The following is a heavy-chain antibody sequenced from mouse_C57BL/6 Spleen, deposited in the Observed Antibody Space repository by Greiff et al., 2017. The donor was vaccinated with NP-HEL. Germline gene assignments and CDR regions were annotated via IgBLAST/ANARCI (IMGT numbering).Heavy chain of an antibody. D-gene: IGHD1-1*01. Sequence: EVQLQQSGPVLVKPGASVKMSCKASGYTFTDYYMNWVKQSHGKSLEWIGVINPYNGGTSYNQKFKGKATLTVDKSSSTAYMELNSLTSEDSAVYYCARGYGSSYCDYWGQGTTLTVSS. CDR2: INPYNGGT. CDR3: ARGYGSSYCDY. CDR1: GYTFTDYY. J-gene: IGHJ2*01. V-gene: IGHV1-19*01.